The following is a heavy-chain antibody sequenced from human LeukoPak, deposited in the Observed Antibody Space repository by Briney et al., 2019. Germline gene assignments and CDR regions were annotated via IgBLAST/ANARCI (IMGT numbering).Heavy chain of an antibody. CDR3: ARSFLAYYYDSSGYYYGGRRDAFDI. V-gene: IGHV3-21*01. D-gene: IGHD3-22*01. Sequence: GGSLRLSCAASGFTFSSYSMNWVRQAPGKGLEWVSSISSSSSYIYYADSVKGRFTISRDNAKNSLYLQMNSLRAEDTAVYYCARSFLAYYYDSSGYYYGGRRDAFDIWGPGTMVTVSS. CDR2: ISSSSSYI. J-gene: IGHJ3*02. CDR1: GFTFSSYS.